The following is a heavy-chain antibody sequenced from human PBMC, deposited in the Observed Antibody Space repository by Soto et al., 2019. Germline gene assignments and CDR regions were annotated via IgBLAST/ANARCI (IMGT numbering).Heavy chain of an antibody. CDR3: ARGRAVAYYYYYGMDI. J-gene: IGHJ6*02. CDR1: GGTFSSYA. V-gene: IGHV1-69*06. CDR2: IIPIFGTA. Sequence: QVQLVQSGAEVKKPGSSVKVSCKASGGTFSSYAISWVRQAPGQGLEWMGGIIPIFGTANYAQKFQGRVTITADKSTSTAYRELSRLRSEDTAVYYCARGRAVAYYYYYGMDIWGQGTKVTVSS. D-gene: IGHD2-15*01.